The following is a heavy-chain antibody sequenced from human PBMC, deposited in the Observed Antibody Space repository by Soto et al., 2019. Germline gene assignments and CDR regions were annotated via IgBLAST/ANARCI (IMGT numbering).Heavy chain of an antibody. CDR1: GFTFRSYE. J-gene: IGHJ5*02. CDR2: ISSSSDFI. V-gene: IGHV3-48*03. CDR3: ARGANGIDRLDH. D-gene: IGHD5-12*01. Sequence: EVHLVESGGGLVQAGGSLRLSCAVSGFTFRSYEMNWVRQAPGKGLEWLSYISSSSDFIYYSESVKGRFTISRDNANTYLSLQMHSLRAADTAIYYGARGANGIDRLDHWGQGAPVTVSA.